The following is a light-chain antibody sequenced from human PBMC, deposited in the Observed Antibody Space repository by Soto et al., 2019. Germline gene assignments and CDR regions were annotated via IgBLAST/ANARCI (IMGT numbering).Light chain of an antibody. CDR3: QQYNDWPLT. V-gene: IGKV3-15*01. Sequence: DRVMMQSPTPLSLSPGARSTLSRMAIQSVSRHLDWYQQKPGKAPRLLIHDTSNRSTGIPARFSGSGSGTEFSLTISSLQSEDLEVYFCQQYNDWPLTFGGGTKVDIK. J-gene: IGKJ4*01. CDR2: DTS. CDR1: QSVSRH.